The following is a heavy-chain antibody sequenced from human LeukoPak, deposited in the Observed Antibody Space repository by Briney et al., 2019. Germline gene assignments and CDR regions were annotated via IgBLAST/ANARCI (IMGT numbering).Heavy chain of an antibody. CDR1: TDSTNTYH. Sequence: SETLSLTCSVSTDSTNTYHWTWIRQSPGKGLEWIGHIYHSGSTDYNPSLKSRVTISVDMSRKEFSLKLTSVTVADTAMYYCVRLRWELLAPYFDHWGQGSLVIVSS. V-gene: IGHV4-59*01. J-gene: IGHJ4*02. D-gene: IGHD1-7*01. CDR2: IYHSGST. CDR3: VRLRWELLAPYFDH.